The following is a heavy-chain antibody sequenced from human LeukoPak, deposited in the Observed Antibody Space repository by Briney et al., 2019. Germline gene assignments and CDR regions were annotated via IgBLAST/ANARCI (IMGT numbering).Heavy chain of an antibody. Sequence: LAGGSLRLSCAASGFTFSSYAMSWVRQAPGKGLEWVSGISGSSGSTYYADSVKGRFTISRDNSKNTLYLQMNSLRAEDTAVYYCAKEPASSGWFDPWGQGTLVAVSS. D-gene: IGHD6-19*01. CDR3: AKEPASSGWFDP. CDR2: ISGSSGST. J-gene: IGHJ5*02. CDR1: GFTFSSYA. V-gene: IGHV3-23*01.